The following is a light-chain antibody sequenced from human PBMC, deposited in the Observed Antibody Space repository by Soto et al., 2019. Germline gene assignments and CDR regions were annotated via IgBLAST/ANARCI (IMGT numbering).Light chain of an antibody. CDR2: AAS. Sequence: IRMTQSPSSLSVSVGDRVTITCRASQDISNFLAWFQQKPGKVPKLLIYAASTLQSGVPSRFSGSGSGTDFILTINSLQPEDVAMYYCQRYNSAPLTFGGGTKVDIK. J-gene: IGKJ4*02. CDR3: QRYNSAPLT. CDR1: QDISNF. V-gene: IGKV1-27*01.